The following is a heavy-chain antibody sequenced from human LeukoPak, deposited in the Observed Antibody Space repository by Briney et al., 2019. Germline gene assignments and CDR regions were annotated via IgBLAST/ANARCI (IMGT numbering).Heavy chain of an antibody. Sequence: GRSLRLSCAASGFTFSSYGMHWVRQAPGKGLEWVAVIWYDGSNKYYADSVKGRFTISRDNSKNTLYLQMNSLRAEDTAVYYCAGARRGYSYGYLDYWGQGTLVTVSS. V-gene: IGHV3-33*01. CDR1: GFTFSSYG. J-gene: IGHJ4*02. CDR3: AGARRGYSYGYLDY. CDR2: IWYDGSNK. D-gene: IGHD5-18*01.